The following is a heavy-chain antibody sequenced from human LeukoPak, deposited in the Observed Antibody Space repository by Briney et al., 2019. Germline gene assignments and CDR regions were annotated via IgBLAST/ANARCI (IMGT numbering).Heavy chain of an antibody. J-gene: IGHJ4*02. CDR3: ARGLKPVPNYDSSGYYYVS. CDR1: GWSFSGYY. V-gene: IGHV4-34*01. Sequence: PSETLSLTCAVYGWSFSGYYWSWIRQPPGKGLEWIGEINHSGSTNYNPSLKSRVTISVDTSKNQFSLKLSSVTAADTAVYYCARGLKPVPNYDSSGYYYVSWCQGTLVTVSS. D-gene: IGHD3-22*01. CDR2: INHSGST.